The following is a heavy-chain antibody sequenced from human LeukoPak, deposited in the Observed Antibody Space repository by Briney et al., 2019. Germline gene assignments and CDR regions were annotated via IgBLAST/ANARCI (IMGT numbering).Heavy chain of an antibody. CDR3: ARVDYGGNSASWFDP. CDR1: GFTFSTYA. Sequence: GGSLRLSCAASGFTFSTYAMSWVRQAPGKGLEWVSAISGSRGGTYYADSVKGRFTISRDNAKNSLYLQMNSLRAEDTAVYYCARVDYGGNSASWFDPWGQGTLVTVSS. CDR2: ISGSRGGT. D-gene: IGHD4-23*01. J-gene: IGHJ5*02. V-gene: IGHV3-23*01.